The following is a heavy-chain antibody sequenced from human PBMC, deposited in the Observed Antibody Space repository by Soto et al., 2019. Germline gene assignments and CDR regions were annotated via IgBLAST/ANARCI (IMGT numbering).Heavy chain of an antibody. Sequence: GGSLRLSCAASGFTFSSYAMSWVRQAPGKGLEWVSAISGSGGSTYYADSVKGRFTISRDNSKNTLYLQMNSLRAEDTAVYYCAKDIREGIDYYDSSGYYYPDDAFDIWGQGTMVTVSS. CDR2: ISGSGGST. CDR1: GFTFSSYA. J-gene: IGHJ3*02. D-gene: IGHD3-22*01. V-gene: IGHV3-23*01. CDR3: AKDIREGIDYYDSSGYYYPDDAFDI.